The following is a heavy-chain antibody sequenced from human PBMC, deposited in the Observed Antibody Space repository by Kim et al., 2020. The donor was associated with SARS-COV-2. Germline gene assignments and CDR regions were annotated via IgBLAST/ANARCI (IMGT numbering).Heavy chain of an antibody. Sequence: GGSLRLSCAASGFTFSSYSMNWVRQAPGKGLEWVSYISSSSSTIYYADSVKGRFTISRDNAKNSLYLQMNSLRDEDTAVYYCARDLYDSSGYYYRDYYYYGIDVWGQRTTVTVSS. D-gene: IGHD3-22*01. CDR1: GFTFSSYS. J-gene: IGHJ6*02. CDR3: ARDLYDSSGYYYRDYYYYGIDV. CDR2: ISSSSSTI. V-gene: IGHV3-48*02.